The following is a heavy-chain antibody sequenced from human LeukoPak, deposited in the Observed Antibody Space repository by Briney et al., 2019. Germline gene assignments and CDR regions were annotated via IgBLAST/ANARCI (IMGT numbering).Heavy chain of an antibody. D-gene: IGHD4-23*01. V-gene: IGHV3-33*01. J-gene: IGHJ3*02. CDR2: IWYDGSNK. CDR3: PRDAGGNLAFDI. CDR1: GFTFSSYG. Sequence: GRSLRLSCAASGFTFSSYGMHWVRQAPGKGLEWVAFIWYDGSNKYYADSVKGRFTISRDNSKNTLYLQMNSLRAEDTAVYYCPRDAGGNLAFDIWGQGTMVTVSS.